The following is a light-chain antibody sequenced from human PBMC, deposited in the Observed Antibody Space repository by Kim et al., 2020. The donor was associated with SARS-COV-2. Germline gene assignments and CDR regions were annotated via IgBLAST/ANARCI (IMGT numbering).Light chain of an antibody. V-gene: IGKV1-5*03. CDR2: LAS. CDR1: QTISTW. J-gene: IGKJ2*01. CDR3: QLYIRFPYT. Sequence: SAYVGDRSTITCLASQTISTWLAWYQQKPGKAPKLLLYLASTLESGVPSRFSGSGSGTEFTLTMDSWQPDDFATYYCQLYIRFPYTFGQGTKLEI.